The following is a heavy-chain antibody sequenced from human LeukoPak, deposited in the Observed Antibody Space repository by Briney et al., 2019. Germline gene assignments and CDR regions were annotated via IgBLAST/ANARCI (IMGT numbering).Heavy chain of an antibody. J-gene: IGHJ4*02. V-gene: IGHV1-2*02. D-gene: IGHD2-2*01. CDR3: ARRPINCIITNCYVDY. CDR2: MNPNSGDT. Sequence: ASVKGSCKASVYTFTNFYIHWVRQAPGQGLEWMGWMNPNSGDTSYAREFQDRVTMTRDTSLSTAYMELSRLRSDDTAVYFCARRPINCIITNCYVDYWGQGTLVTVSS. CDR1: VYTFTNFY.